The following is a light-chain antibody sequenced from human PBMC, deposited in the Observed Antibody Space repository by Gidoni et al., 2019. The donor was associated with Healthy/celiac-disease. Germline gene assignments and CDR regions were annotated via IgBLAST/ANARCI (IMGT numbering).Light chain of an antibody. CDR1: QSISSY. CDR2: AAS. J-gene: IGKJ2*01. V-gene: IGKV1-39*01. CDR3: QQSYGTPYT. Sequence: DIQMSQSPSSLSASVGDRVTITCRASQSISSYLNWYQQKPGKDPKLLIYAASSLQSRIPSRFSDSKSGSDFTHTINSLQPEEFATYYCQQSYGTPYTFGHGTKLEIK.